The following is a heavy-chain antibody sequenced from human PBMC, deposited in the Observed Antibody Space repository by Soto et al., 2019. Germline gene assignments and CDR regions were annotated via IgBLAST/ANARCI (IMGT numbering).Heavy chain of an antibody. J-gene: IGHJ4*02. CDR3: ARVISAVAGPDFDY. Sequence: QVQLQESGPGLVKPSETLSLTCTVSGGSVSSGSYYWSWIRQPPGKGLEWIGYIYYSGSTNYNPSLTSRVTISVDTSKNQFSLKLSSVTAADTAVYYCARVISAVAGPDFDYWGQGTLVTVSS. D-gene: IGHD6-19*01. CDR2: IYYSGST. CDR1: GGSVSSGSYY. V-gene: IGHV4-61*01.